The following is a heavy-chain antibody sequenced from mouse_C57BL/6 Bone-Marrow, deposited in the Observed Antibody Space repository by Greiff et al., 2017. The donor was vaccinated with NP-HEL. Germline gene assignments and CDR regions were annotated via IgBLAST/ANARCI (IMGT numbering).Heavy chain of an antibody. CDR2: ISSGSSTI. CDR3: ARVWDIGHYFDY. Sequence: EVKLMESGGGLVKPGGSLKLSCAASGFTFSDYGMHWVRQAPEKGLEWVAYISSGSSTIYYADTVKGRFTISRDNAKNTLFLQMTSLRSEDTAMYYCARVWDIGHYFDYWGQGTTLTVSS. J-gene: IGHJ2*01. CDR1: GFTFSDYG. V-gene: IGHV5-17*01. D-gene: IGHD4-1*01.